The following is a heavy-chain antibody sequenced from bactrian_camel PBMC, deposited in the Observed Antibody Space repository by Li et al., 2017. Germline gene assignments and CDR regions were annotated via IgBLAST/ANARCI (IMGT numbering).Heavy chain of an antibody. V-gene: IGHV3S40*01. D-gene: IGHD3*01. J-gene: IGHJ4*01. CDR2: MNAGGSSK. CDR3: ARRPISPNGYEDY. CDR1: GFTFSTYG. Sequence: DVQLVESGGGLVQPGGSLRLSCAASGFTFSTYGMSWVRQAPGKGLEWVSGMNAGGSSKYYADSVKGRATISRDNAKSTLYLQLNDLKTEDTGMYWCARRPISPNGYEDYWGQGTQVTVS.